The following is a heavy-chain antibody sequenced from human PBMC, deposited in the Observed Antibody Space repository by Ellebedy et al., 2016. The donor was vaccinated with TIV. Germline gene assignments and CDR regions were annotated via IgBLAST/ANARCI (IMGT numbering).Heavy chain of an antibody. V-gene: IGHV3-7*01. CDR1: GFTFSNYW. Sequence: GGSLRLSCAASGFTFSNYWMSWVRQAPGKGLEWVANIKQDGSEKYYVDSVKGRFSISRDNAKNSLYLQMHSLRDEDTAVYYCARDQWLGRAYYFDYWGQGTLVTVSS. J-gene: IGHJ4*02. CDR2: IKQDGSEK. D-gene: IGHD6-19*01. CDR3: ARDQWLGRAYYFDY.